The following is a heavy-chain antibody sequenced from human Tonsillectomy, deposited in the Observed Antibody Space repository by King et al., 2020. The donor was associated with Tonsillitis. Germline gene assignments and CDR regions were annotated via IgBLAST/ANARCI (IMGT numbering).Heavy chain of an antibody. D-gene: IGHD6-13*01. J-gene: IGHJ3*02. Sequence: VQLVESGGGLVQPGRSLRLSCAASGFTFDDYAMHWVRHAPGKGLEWVSGISWNSGSIGYADSVKGRFTISRDNAKNSLYLQMNSLRAEDTALYYCANGTYSSSYSAFDIWGQGTMVTVSS. CDR3: ANGTYSSSYSAFDI. V-gene: IGHV3-9*01. CDR2: ISWNSGSI. CDR1: GFTFDDYA.